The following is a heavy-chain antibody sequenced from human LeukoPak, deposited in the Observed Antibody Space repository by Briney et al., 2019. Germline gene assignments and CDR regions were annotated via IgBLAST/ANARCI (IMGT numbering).Heavy chain of an antibody. CDR2: TYNGGTT. CDR3: AKEPRHCGSDCFSLLDS. Sequence: GGSLRLSCAASGFSVSYNYMSWVRQAPGQGLEWVSVTYNGGTTLYADSVKGRFTISRDNSKNTLYLQMSSLRAEDTAVYYCAKEPRHCGSDCFSLLDSWGQGTLVTVSS. J-gene: IGHJ4*02. D-gene: IGHD2-21*02. V-gene: IGHV3-53*01. CDR1: GFSVSYNY.